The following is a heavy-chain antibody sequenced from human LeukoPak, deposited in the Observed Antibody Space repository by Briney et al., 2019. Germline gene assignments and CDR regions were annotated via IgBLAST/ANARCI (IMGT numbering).Heavy chain of an antibody. CDR2: ISYDGSNK. V-gene: IGHV3-30-3*01. D-gene: IGHD6-19*01. CDR1: GFTFSSYA. Sequence: PGRSLGLSCAASGFTFSSYAMQWVRQAPGKGLEGVAVISYDGSNKYYADSVKGRFTISRDNSKNTLYLQMNSMRAEGTAVYYCARDHDAAGNFDYWGQGTLVTVSS. CDR3: ARDHDAAGNFDY. J-gene: IGHJ4*02.